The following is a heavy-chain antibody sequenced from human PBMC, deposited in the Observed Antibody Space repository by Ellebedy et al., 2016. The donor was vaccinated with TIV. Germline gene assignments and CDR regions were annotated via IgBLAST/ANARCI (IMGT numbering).Heavy chain of an antibody. Sequence: GGSLRLSCAASGFTFSSYDMHWVRQGTGKGLEWVSAIGTAGDTYYPGSVKGRFTISRENAKNSLSPQITSLRSEDTAVYYCARVRFGDTAVDYWGQGTLVTVSS. CDR1: GFTFSSYD. V-gene: IGHV3-13*01. CDR3: ARVRFGDTAVDY. J-gene: IGHJ4*03. D-gene: IGHD2-21*01. CDR2: IGTAGDT.